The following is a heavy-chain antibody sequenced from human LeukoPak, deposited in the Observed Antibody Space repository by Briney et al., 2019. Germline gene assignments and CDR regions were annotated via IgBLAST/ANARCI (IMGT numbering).Heavy chain of an antibody. J-gene: IGHJ1*01. CDR2: ISSSGSTI. D-gene: IGHD6-19*01. CDR3: ARYPIAVAPPGLQH. Sequence: PGGSLRLSCAASGFTVSSNYMSWVRQAPGKGLEWVSYISSSGSTIYYADSVKGRFTISRDNAKNSLYLQMNSLRAEDTAVYYCARYPIAVAPPGLQHWGQGTLVTVSS. V-gene: IGHV3-11*04. CDR1: GFTVSSNY.